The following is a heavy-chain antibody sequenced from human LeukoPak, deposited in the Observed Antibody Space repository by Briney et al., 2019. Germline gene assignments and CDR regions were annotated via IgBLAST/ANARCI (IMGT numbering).Heavy chain of an antibody. J-gene: IGHJ4*02. D-gene: IGHD6-19*01. CDR1: GFTFSSYA. CDR3: ARHTSGWYYFHY. V-gene: IGHV3-66*04. CDR2: IYSGGST. Sequence: GGSLRLSCVASGFTFSSYAMSWVRQAPGKGLEWVSAIYSGGSTYYADSVKGRFTISRDNSKNTLYLQMHSLRAEDTAVYYCARHTSGWYYFHYWGQGTLVTVSS.